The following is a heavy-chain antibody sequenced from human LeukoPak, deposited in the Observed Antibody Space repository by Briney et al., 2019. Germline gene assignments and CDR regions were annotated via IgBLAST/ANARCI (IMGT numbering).Heavy chain of an antibody. V-gene: IGHV3-9*01. J-gene: IGHJ4*02. CDR1: GFTFDDYA. Sequence: QAGGSLRLSCAASGFTFDDYAMHWVRQAPGKGLEWVSGISWNSGSIGYADSVKGRFTISRDNARNSLYLQMNSLRPEDTALYYCTKDMGQQPGWVDYWGQGTLVTVSS. D-gene: IGHD6-13*01. CDR3: TKDMGQQPGWVDY. CDR2: ISWNSGSI.